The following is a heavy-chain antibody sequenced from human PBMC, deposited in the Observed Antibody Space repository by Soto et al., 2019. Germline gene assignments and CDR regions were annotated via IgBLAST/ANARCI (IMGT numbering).Heavy chain of an antibody. D-gene: IGHD3-3*01. CDR2: IIPIFGTA. CDR1: GGTLSSYA. J-gene: IGHJ6*02. V-gene: IGHV1-69*13. Sequence: VASVKVSCKASGGTLSSYAISWVRQAPGQGLEWMGGIIPIFGTANYAQKFQGRVTITADESTSTAYMELSSLRSEDTAVYYCARERHVLRFLEWLFGYGMDVWGQGTTVTVSS. CDR3: ARERHVLRFLEWLFGYGMDV.